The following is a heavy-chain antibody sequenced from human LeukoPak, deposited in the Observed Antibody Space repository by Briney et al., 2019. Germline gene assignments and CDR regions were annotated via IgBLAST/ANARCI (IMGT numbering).Heavy chain of an antibody. D-gene: IGHD4-17*01. Sequence: SETLSLTCTVSGGSISSGDYYWSWIRQPPGKGLEWIGYIYYSGSTYYNPSLKSRVTISVDTSKNQFSLKLSSVTAADTAVYYCARVYHGDYSERAFDYCGQGTLVTVSS. CDR2: IYYSGST. J-gene: IGHJ4*02. CDR3: ARVYHGDYSERAFDY. V-gene: IGHV4-30-4*01. CDR1: GGSISSGDYY.